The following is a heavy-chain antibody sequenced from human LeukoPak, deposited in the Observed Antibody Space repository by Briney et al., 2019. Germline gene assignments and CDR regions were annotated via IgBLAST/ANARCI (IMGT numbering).Heavy chain of an antibody. CDR1: GGSISSSSYY. Sequence: SETLSLTCTVSGGSISSSSYYWGWNRQAPGKGLEWIGSIYYSGSTYYNPSLKSRVTISVDTSKNQFSLKLSSVTAADTAVYYCARLGYDLNDFDYWGQGTLVTVSS. CDR3: ARLGYDLNDFDY. J-gene: IGHJ4*02. V-gene: IGHV4-39*01. D-gene: IGHD5-12*01. CDR2: IYYSGST.